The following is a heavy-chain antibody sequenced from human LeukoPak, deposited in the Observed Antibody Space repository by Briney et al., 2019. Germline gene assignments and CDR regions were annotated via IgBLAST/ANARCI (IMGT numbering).Heavy chain of an antibody. Sequence: SETLSLTCAVYGGSFSGYYWSWIRQPPGKGLEWIGEINHSGSTNYNPSLKSRVTISVDTSKNQFSLKLSSVTAADTAVYYCARGGYYGSGSYHDYYYGMDVWGQGTTVTVSS. V-gene: IGHV4-34*01. CDR2: INHSGST. J-gene: IGHJ6*02. CDR3: ARGGYYGSGSYHDYYYGMDV. D-gene: IGHD3-10*01. CDR1: GGSFSGYY.